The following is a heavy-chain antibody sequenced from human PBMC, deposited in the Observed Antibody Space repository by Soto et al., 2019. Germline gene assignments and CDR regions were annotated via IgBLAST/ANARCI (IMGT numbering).Heavy chain of an antibody. CDR2: IYLSGTT. CDR3: ARGHVSLWLGELSSAFNI. V-gene: IGHV4-4*02. Sequence: PSETMLLSCAASRASIVTCDWQSLVRQPPGLGLEWIGDIYLSGTTNYIPSLKSRVTISVDKSMNQLSLPLSPVTAADTALYYSARGHVSLWLGELSSAFNIWGQGTMVTVAS. D-gene: IGHD3-10*01. J-gene: IGHJ3*02. CDR1: RASIVTCDW.